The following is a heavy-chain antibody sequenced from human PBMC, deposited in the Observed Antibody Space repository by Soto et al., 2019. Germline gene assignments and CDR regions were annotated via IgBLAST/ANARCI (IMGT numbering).Heavy chain of an antibody. CDR2: ISYDGSNE. CDR3: AKYSSSWYDNAAFDI. J-gene: IGHJ3*02. CDR1: GFTFSSYA. V-gene: IGHV3-30-3*02. D-gene: IGHD6-13*01. Sequence: QVQLVESGGGVVQPGRSLRLSCAASGFTFSSYAMHWVRQAPGKGLEWVAVISYDGSNEYYADSVKGRFTVSRDNSKNSLYLQMDNLRAEDTAVYYCAKYSSSWYDNAAFDIWGQGTRVTVSS.